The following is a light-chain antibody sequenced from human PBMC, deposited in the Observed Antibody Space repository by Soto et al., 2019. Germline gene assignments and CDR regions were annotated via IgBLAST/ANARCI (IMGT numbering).Light chain of an antibody. V-gene: IGLV2-14*01. J-gene: IGLJ1*01. CDR3: SSYTSISTLYV. CDR1: NSDVGGYNY. Sequence: QSALTQPASVSGSPGQSITISCTGTNSDVGGYNYVSWYQQHPGKVPELMIYEVSHRPSGVSNRFSGSKSDNTASLTISGLQAEDEADYYCSSYTSISTLYVFGTGTKAPS. CDR2: EVS.